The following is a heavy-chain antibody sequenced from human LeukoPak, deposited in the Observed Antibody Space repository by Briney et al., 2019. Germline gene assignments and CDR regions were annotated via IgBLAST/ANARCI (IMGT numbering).Heavy chain of an antibody. Sequence: PSETLSLTCAVYGGSFSGYYWSWIRQPPGKGLEWIGFIYYSGSTNYNPSLKSRVTMSVDPSKNQFSLKLSSVTAADTAVYYCARLRRPWDYDSSGYYPNDAFDIWGQGTMVTVSS. J-gene: IGHJ3*02. D-gene: IGHD3-22*01. CDR1: GGSFSGYY. CDR2: IYYSGST. V-gene: IGHV4-59*01. CDR3: ARLRRPWDYDSSGYYPNDAFDI.